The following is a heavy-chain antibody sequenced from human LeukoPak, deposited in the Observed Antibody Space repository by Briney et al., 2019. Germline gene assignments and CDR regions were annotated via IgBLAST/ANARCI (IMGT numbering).Heavy chain of an antibody. J-gene: IGHJ4*02. CDR1: GFTFSDYY. CDR3: AREPSGGSSRPLKQLVVAYFDY. V-gene: IGHV3-11*04. D-gene: IGHD6-13*01. CDR2: ISSSGSTI. Sequence: GGSLRLSCAASGFTFSDYYMSWIRQAPGKGLEWVSYISSSGSTIYYADSVKGRFTISRDNAKNSLYLQMNSLRAEDTAVYYCAREPSGGSSRPLKQLVVAYFDYWGQGTLVTVSS.